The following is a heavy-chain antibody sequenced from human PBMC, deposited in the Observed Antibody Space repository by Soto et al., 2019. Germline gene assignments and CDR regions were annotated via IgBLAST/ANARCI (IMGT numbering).Heavy chain of an antibody. CDR2: IYYSGST. J-gene: IGHJ5*02. CDR1: GGSVSSGSYY. CDR3: ARGRRFLEWLFMNWFDP. D-gene: IGHD3-3*01. Sequence: SETLSLTCTVSGGSVSSGSYYWSWIRQPPGKGLEWIGYIYYSGSTNYNPSLKSRVTISVDTSKNQFSLKLSSVTAADTAVYYCARGRRFLEWLFMNWFDPWGQGTLVTVSS. V-gene: IGHV4-61*01.